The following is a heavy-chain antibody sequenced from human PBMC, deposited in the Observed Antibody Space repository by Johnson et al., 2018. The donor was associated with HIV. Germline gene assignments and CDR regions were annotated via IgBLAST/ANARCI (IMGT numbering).Heavy chain of an antibody. CDR1: GFTFSSYG. V-gene: IGHV3-30*19. CDR2: ISFDGSNT. D-gene: IGHD6-19*01. CDR3: ARRMKAVAHHDAFDI. J-gene: IGHJ3*02. Sequence: QVQLVESGGGVVQPGGSLGVSCVASGFTFSSYGMHWVRQAPGKGLEWVGFISFDGSNTHYADSVRGRFTISRDNSKNTLYLQMNGLRIESTAIYYCARRMKAVAHHDAFDIWGQGTMVTVSS.